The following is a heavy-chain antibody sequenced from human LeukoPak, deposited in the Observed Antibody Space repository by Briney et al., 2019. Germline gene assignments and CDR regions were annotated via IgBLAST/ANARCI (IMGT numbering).Heavy chain of an antibody. D-gene: IGHD1-26*01. CDR2: IKSKTDGGTT. V-gene: IGHV3-15*01. J-gene: IGHJ4*02. CDR3: TTDSGGSYHNIFDY. CDR1: GFSFSNAW. Sequence: GGSLRLSCAASGFSFSNAWMSWVRHAPGTGLEWVGRIKSKTDGGTTDYAALVKGRFTISRDDSKNTLYLQMNSLKTEDTDVYYCTTDSGGSYHNIFDYWGQGTLVTVSS.